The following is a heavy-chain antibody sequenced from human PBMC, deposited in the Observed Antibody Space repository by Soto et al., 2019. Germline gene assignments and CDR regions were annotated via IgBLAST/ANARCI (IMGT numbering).Heavy chain of an antibody. Sequence: QVQLVESGGGLVKPGGSLRLSCAASGFTVSDYYMSWIRQAPGKGLEWVSNIRSSGSTLSYADSVKGRFTISRDNDKNSLYLQINSLRAEDSAVYYCARVGPPLDYWGQGTLVTVSS. J-gene: IGHJ4*02. V-gene: IGHV3-11*01. CDR3: ARVGPPLDY. CDR1: GFTVSDYY. CDR2: IRSSGSTL.